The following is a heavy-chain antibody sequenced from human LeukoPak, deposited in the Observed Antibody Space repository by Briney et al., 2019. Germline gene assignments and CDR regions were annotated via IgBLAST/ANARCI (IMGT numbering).Heavy chain of an antibody. J-gene: IGHJ4*02. CDR2: IKQDGSEK. CDR3: ARDPLRYGSGSYPDETFDY. V-gene: IGHV3-7*01. CDR1: GFTFSSYW. D-gene: IGHD3-10*01. Sequence: PGGSLRLSCAASGFTFSSYWMSWVRQAPGKGLEWVANIKQDGSEKYYVDSVKGRFTISRDNAKNSLYLQMNSLRAEDTAVYYCARDPLRYGSGSYPDETFDYWGQGTLVTVSS.